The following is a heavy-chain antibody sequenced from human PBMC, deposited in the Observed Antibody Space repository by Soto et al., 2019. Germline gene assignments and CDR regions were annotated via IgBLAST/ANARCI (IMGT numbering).Heavy chain of an antibody. D-gene: IGHD2-2*01. V-gene: IGHV2-5*01. CDR1: GFSLSTSGGG. Sequence: SGPTLVNPTQTLTLTCTFSGFSLSTSGGGVGWIRQPPGKALEWLALIYWNDDKRYSPSLKSRLTITKDTSKNQVVLTMTNMDPVDTATYYCAHSDIVVVSAAMNYYYCYVMDVSGQGTTVIVSS. CDR3: AHSDIVVVSAAMNYYYCYVMDV. CDR2: IYWNDDK. J-gene: IGHJ6*01.